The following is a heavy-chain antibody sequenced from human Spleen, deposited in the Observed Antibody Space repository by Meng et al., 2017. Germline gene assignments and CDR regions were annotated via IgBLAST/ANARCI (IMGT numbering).Heavy chain of an antibody. D-gene: IGHD1-26*01. CDR2: IYYSGST. J-gene: IGHJ4*02. CDR3: ASGPWELDF. CDR1: GGSTSSSSYY. Sequence: SETLSLTCTVSGGSTSSSSYYWGWIRQPPGKGLEWIGRIYYSGSTYYNPSLKSRVTISVDTSKNQFSLKLSSVTAAGTAVYYCASGPWELDFWGQGTLVTVSS. V-gene: IGHV4-39*07.